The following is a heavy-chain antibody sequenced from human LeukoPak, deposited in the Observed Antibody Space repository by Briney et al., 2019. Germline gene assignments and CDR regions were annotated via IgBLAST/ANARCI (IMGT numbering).Heavy chain of an antibody. CDR1: GFTFSSYA. V-gene: IGHV3-23*01. Sequence: GGSLRLSCAASGFTFSSYAMSWVRQAPGKGLEWVSAISGSGGSTYYADSVKGRFTISRDNSKNTLYLQMNSLRAEDTAVYYCARDDWYGDYGGGFDYWGQGTLVTVSS. CDR2: ISGSGGST. CDR3: ARDDWYGDYGGGFDY. D-gene: IGHD4-17*01. J-gene: IGHJ4*02.